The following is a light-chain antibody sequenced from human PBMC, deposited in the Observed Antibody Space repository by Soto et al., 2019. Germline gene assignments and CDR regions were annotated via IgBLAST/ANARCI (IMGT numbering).Light chain of an antibody. Sequence: IVLTESPGTLSLSPGERATLSCRASQTVRNNYLAWYQQKPGQAPRLLIYNSSTRPTGIPDRFSGSGSGTDFSLTISRLEPEDFALYFCQQYRDLPQTFGQGTKV. J-gene: IGKJ1*01. CDR2: NSS. CDR3: QQYRDLPQT. CDR1: QTVRNNY. V-gene: IGKV3-20*01.